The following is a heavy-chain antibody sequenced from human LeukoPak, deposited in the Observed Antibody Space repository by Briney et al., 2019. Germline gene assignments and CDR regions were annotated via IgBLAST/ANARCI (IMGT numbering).Heavy chain of an antibody. CDR2: ISAYNGNT. J-gene: IGHJ5*02. D-gene: IGHD3-10*01. V-gene: IGHV1-18*01. CDR1: GYTFTSYG. Sequence: GASVKVSCKASGYTFTSYGISWVRQAPGQGLEWMGWISAYNGNTNYAQKLQGRVTITRDTSASTAYMELSSLRSEDTAVYYCARTHPSDYYGSGSYFTPNANWFDPWGQGTLVTVSS. CDR3: ARTHPSDYYGSGSYFTPNANWFDP.